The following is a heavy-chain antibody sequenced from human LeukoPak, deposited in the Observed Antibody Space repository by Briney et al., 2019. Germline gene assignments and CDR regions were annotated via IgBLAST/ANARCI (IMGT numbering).Heavy chain of an antibody. J-gene: IGHJ5*02. Sequence: ASMKVSCKASGYTFTGYYIHWVRQAPGQGPEWMGWINPHSGATNYAQKFQGRVTMTRDTSISTAFMELSSLRSDDTAMYYCSRDLLMYYSGSGESTWGQGTQVTVSS. CDR3: SRDLLMYYSGSGEST. D-gene: IGHD3-10*01. CDR2: INPHSGAT. V-gene: IGHV1-2*02. CDR1: GYTFTGYY.